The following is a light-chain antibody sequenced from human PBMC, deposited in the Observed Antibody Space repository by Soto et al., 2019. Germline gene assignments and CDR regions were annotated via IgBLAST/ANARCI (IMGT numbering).Light chain of an antibody. V-gene: IGKV4-1*01. CDR1: QSVLYSSNNKNY. CDR2: WAS. J-gene: IGKJ2*01. CDR3: QQYYSTPPYA. Sequence: DIVMTQSPDSLAVSLGETATINCNSSQSVLYSSNNKNYLAWYQQKPGQPPKLLIYWASTRESAVPARFSGRGSVSDFTLATRSLQAEDVAVYYGQQYYSTPPYAFGQGTKLEIK.